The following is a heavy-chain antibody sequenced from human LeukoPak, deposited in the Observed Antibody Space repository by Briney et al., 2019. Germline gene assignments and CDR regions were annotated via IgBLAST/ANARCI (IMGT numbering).Heavy chain of an antibody. J-gene: IGHJ4*02. D-gene: IGHD6-13*01. V-gene: IGHV1-46*01. Sequence: ASVKVSCKASGYTFTSYYMHWVRQAPGQGLEWMGIINPSGGSTSYAQKFQGRVTMTRDASTSTVYMELSSLRSEDTAVYDCARDREGYSSSWLFDYWGQGTLVTVSS. CDR3: ARDREGYSSSWLFDY. CDR1: GYTFTSYY. CDR2: INPSGGST.